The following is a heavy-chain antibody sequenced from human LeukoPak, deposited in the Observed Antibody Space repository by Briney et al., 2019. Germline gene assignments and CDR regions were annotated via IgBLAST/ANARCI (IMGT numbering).Heavy chain of an antibody. CDR2: ISTRNSYI. CDR3: ARVDIAVTVVFDY. V-gene: IGHV3-21*01. D-gene: IGHD6-19*01. J-gene: IGHJ4*02. Sequence: PGGSLRLSCAASRFTFSSYSMNWVRQAPGKGLEWVSSISTRNSYIYYADSVKGRFTISRDNAENLLFLQMNSLRAEDTAVYYCARVDIAVTVVFDYWGQGTLVTVSS. CDR1: RFTFSSYS.